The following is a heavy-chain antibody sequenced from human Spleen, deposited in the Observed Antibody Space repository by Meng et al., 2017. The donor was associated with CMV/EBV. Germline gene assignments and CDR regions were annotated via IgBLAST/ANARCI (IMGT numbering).Heavy chain of an antibody. CDR1: GGSFSGYY. D-gene: IGHD2-15*01. CDR2: INHSGST. CDR3: ARDYCSGGSCWFDP. V-gene: IGHV4-34*01. J-gene: IGHJ5*02. Sequence: QVQLQQWGAGLLKPSGTLSRTCAVYGGSFSGYYWSWIRQPPGKGLEWIGEINHSGSTNYNPSLKSRVTISVDTSKNQFSLKLSSVTAADTAVYYCARDYCSGGSCWFDPWGQGTLVTVSS.